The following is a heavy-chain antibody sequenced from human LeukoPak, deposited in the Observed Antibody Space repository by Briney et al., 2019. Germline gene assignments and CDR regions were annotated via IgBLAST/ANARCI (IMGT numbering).Heavy chain of an antibody. Sequence: VKPSETLSLTCTVSGGSIRSYYWSWIRQPPGKGLEWIGYIYYSGSTNYNPSLKSRVTISVDTSKNQFSLKLSSVTAADTAVYYCARLDGSGSRNDYWGQGTLVTVSS. CDR2: IYYSGST. D-gene: IGHD3-10*01. CDR3: ARLDGSGSRNDY. V-gene: IGHV4-59*08. CDR1: GGSIRSYY. J-gene: IGHJ4*02.